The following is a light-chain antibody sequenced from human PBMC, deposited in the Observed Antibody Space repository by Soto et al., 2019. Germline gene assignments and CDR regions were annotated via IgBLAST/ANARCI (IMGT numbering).Light chain of an antibody. CDR3: SSFTSDRTYV. CDR2: TVS. Sequence: QSALTQPASVSGSPGQSITISCTGTSSDVGANIFVSWYQQHPGNVTKLMIYTVSSRPSGVSQRFSVSKSGNTASLTISGLHAEDKANYYCSSFTSDRTYVFVTGTKFTVL. V-gene: IGLV2-14*01. CDR1: SSDVGANIF. J-gene: IGLJ1*01.